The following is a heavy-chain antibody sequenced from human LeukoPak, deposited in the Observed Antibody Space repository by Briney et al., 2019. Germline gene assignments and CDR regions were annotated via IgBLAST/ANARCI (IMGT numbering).Heavy chain of an antibody. CDR2: INSSGYTI. J-gene: IGHJ4*02. CDR3: ARGPPYGSGKFGPFDY. V-gene: IGHV3-11*01. Sequence: AGGSLRLSCAASGFTFSDYYMTWIRQAPGKGLEWVSYINSSGYTIYYADSVKGRFTISRDNAKNSLYLQMNSLRTEGTAVYYCARGPPYGSGKFGPFDYWGQGTLVTVSS. D-gene: IGHD3-10*01. CDR1: GFTFSDYY.